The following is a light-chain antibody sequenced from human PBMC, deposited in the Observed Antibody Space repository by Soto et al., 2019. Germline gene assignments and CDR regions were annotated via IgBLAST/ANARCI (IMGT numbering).Light chain of an antibody. CDR1: QSVSSNY. Sequence: EIVLTQSPGTLSLSPGERATLSCRASQSVSSNYLAWYQQKLGQAPRLLIYGASSMTTGIPDRFSGSGSGTDFTLTISRLEPEDFAVYYCQQYGSSPLVTFGGGTKVEIK. CDR3: QQYGSSPLVT. CDR2: GAS. V-gene: IGKV3-20*01. J-gene: IGKJ4*01.